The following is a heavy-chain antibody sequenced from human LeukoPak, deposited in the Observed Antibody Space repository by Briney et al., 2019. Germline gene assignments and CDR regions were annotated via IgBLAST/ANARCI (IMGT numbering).Heavy chain of an antibody. CDR2: INHSGST. CDR3: ARESDYMDV. CDR1: GGSFSGYY. V-gene: IGHV4-34*01. J-gene: IGHJ6*03. Sequence: PSETLSLTCAVYGGSFSGYYWSWIRQPPGKGLEWIGEINHSGSTNYNPSLKSRVTMSVDTSKNQFSLKLSSVTAADTAVYYCARESDYMDVWGKGTTVTVSS.